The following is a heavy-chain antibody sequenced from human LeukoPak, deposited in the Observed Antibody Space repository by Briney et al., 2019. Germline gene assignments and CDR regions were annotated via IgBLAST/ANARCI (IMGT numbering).Heavy chain of an antibody. V-gene: IGHV4-34*01. CDR1: GGSFSGYY. CDR3: ARATGYYYDSSGYYGY. Sequence: PSETLSLTCAVYGGSFSGYYWSWIRQPPGKGLEWIGEINHSGSTNYNPSLKSRVTISVDTSKNQFSLKLSSVTAADTAAYYCARATGYYYDSSGYYGYWGQGTLVTVSS. D-gene: IGHD3-22*01. CDR2: INHSGST. J-gene: IGHJ4*02.